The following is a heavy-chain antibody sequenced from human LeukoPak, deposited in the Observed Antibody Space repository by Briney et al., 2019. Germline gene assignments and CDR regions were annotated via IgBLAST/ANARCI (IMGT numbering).Heavy chain of an antibody. CDR1: GYTFTDYY. D-gene: IGHD2-2*01. J-gene: IGHJ5*02. CDR2: INPKSGGT. Sequence: ASVKVSCKASGYTFTDYYMHWVRQAPGQGLEWMGWINPKSGGTIYAQKFQGRVTMTRDTSISTAYMELSSLKSDDTAVYYCARDSPSKVSWGQATLVTVSS. V-gene: IGHV1-2*02. CDR3: ARDSPSKVS.